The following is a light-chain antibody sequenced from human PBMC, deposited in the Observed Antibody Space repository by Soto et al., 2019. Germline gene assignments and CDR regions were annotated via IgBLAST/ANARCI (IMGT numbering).Light chain of an antibody. V-gene: IGLV1-40*01. Sequence: QSVLTQPPSVSGAPGRRVTIPCTGSSSNNGAGYDVHWYQQLPGTAPKLLIYGNSNRPSGVPDRFSGSKSGTSASLAITGLQAEDEADYYCQSYDSSLSGSYVFGTGTKVTVL. CDR3: QSYDSSLSGSYV. CDR2: GNS. J-gene: IGLJ1*01. CDR1: SSNNGAGYD.